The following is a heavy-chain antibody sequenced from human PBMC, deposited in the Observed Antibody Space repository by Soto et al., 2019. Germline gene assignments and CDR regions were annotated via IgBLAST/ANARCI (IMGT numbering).Heavy chain of an antibody. V-gene: IGHV3-30-3*01. J-gene: IGHJ4*02. CDR2: ISYDGSNK. Sequence: GGSLRLSCAASAFSFSTYAMHWVRQAPGKGLEWVAAISYDGSNKNYADSVRGRFTISRDNSKNTLHLQMNSLRAEDSAIYYCAGIFLGGNCYDHWGQGALVTVSS. D-gene: IGHD2-15*01. CDR1: AFSFSTYA. CDR3: AGIFLGGNCYDH.